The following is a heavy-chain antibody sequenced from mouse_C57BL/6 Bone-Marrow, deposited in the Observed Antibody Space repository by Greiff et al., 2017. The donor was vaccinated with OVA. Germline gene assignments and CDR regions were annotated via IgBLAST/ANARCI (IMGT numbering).Heavy chain of an antibody. CDR1: GYTFTDYY. CDR3: ARGLLSFDY. J-gene: IGHJ2*01. D-gene: IGHD2-3*01. CDR2: INPNNGGT. V-gene: IGHV1-26*01. Sequence: VQLQQSGPELVKPGASVKISCKASGYTFTDYYMNWVKQSHGKSLEWIGDINPNNGGTSYNQKFKGKATLTVDKSSSTAYMELRSLTSEDSAVYYCARGLLSFDYWGQGTTLTVSS.